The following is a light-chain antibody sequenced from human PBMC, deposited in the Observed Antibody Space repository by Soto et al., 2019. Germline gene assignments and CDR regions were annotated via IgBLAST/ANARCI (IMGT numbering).Light chain of an antibody. V-gene: IGLV2-8*01. J-gene: IGLJ2*01. Sequence: QSALTQPPSASGSPGQSVTISCTGTSSDVGGYNYVSWYQQHPGKAPKLMIYEVNKWPSGVPDRFSGSKSGNTASLTVSGLQAEDEAEYYCSSYAGSNNVLFGGGTKVTVL. CDR1: SSDVGGYNY. CDR3: SSYAGSNNVL. CDR2: EVN.